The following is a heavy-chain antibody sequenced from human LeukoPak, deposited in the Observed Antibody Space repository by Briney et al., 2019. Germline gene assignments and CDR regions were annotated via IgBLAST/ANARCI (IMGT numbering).Heavy chain of an antibody. V-gene: IGHV3-30*03. CDR2: ISYDGSHE. J-gene: IGHJ4*02. CDR3: ARATTDDLGFDY. D-gene: IGHD1-26*01. CDR1: GFTFSHYG. Sequence: GGSLRLSCAASGFTFSHYGMHWVRQAPGKGLEWVAVISYDGSHEFYADSVKGRFTISRDNSKNTLYLQMNSLREEDTAVYYCARATTDDLGFDYWGQGTLVTVSS.